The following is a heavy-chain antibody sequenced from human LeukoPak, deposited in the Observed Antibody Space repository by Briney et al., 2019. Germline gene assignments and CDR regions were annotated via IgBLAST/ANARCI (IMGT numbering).Heavy chain of an antibody. CDR1: GGSFSGYY. V-gene: IGHV4-34*01. CDR3: ARGRSGSYGGVVWFDP. D-gene: IGHD1-26*01. J-gene: IGHJ5*02. CDR2: INHSGST. Sequence: SETLSLTCAVYGGSFSGYYWSWIRQPPGKGLEWIGEINHSGSTNYNPSLKSRVTISVDTSKNQFSLKLSSVTAADAAVYYCARGRSGSYGGVVWFDPWGQGTLVTVSS.